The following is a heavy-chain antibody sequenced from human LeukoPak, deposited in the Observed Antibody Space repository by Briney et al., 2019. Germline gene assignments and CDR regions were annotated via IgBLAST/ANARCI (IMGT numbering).Heavy chain of an antibody. V-gene: IGHV1-46*01. CDR1: GYTFTSYY. CDR2: INPSGSDT. D-gene: IGHD1-26*01. Sequence: ASVKVSCKASGYTFTSYYMHWVRQAPGQGLEWMGLINPSGSDTVYAQKFQGRVTMTRDMSTSTDYMELSSLRFDDTAVYYCARDNSVGDTAWWFDPWGQGTLVTVSS. CDR3: ARDNSVGDTAWWFDP. J-gene: IGHJ5*02.